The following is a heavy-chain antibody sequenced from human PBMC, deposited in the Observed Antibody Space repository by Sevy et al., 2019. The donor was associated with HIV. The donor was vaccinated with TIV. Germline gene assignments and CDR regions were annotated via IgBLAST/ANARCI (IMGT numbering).Heavy chain of an antibody. CDR1: GFTFSNYA. J-gene: IGHJ4*02. CDR3: AKEWTQLSDWYGELDY. V-gene: IGHV3-23*01. Sequence: GGSLRLSCAASGFTFSNYAMSWVRQAPGKGLEWVSSIRISGGNTYYADSVKGRFTISRENSKNTLYPQMNSLRAEDTAVYYCAKEWTQLSDWYGELDYWGQGSLVTVSS. D-gene: IGHD6-19*01. CDR2: IRISGGNT.